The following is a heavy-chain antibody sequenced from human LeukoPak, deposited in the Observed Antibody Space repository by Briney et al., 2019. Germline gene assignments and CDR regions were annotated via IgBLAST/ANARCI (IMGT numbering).Heavy chain of an antibody. Sequence: ASVKVSCKASGYTFTGYYMHWVRQAPGQGLEWMGWINPNSGGTNYAQKFQGRVTMTRDTSISTAYMELSRLRSDDTAVYYRARAIAVAGKLDYWGQGTLVTVSS. CDR2: INPNSGGT. D-gene: IGHD6-19*01. J-gene: IGHJ4*02. CDR1: GYTFTGYY. V-gene: IGHV1-2*02. CDR3: ARAIAVAGKLDY.